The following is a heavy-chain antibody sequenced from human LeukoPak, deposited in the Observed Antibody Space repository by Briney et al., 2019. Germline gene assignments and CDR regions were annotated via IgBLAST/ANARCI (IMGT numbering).Heavy chain of an antibody. V-gene: IGHV4-61*01. D-gene: IGHD4-17*01. CDR1: GGSVSSGPFY. CDR3: ARRSFDYGDYGRPFDM. Sequence: PSETLSLTCTVSGGSVSSGPFYLSWIRQSPGKGLELIGYFYHSGNTNYNPSLKSRVTISIDTSKNQFSLKLNSVTAADTAMYYCARRSFDYGDYGRPFDMWGQGTTVTVSS. CDR2: FYHSGNT. J-gene: IGHJ3*02.